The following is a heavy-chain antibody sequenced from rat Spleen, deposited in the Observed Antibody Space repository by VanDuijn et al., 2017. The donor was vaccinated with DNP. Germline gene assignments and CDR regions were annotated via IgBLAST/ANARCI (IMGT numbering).Heavy chain of an antibody. V-gene: IGHV5-22*01. CDR1: GFTFSGNY. J-gene: IGHJ2*01. D-gene: IGHD4-4*01. CDR3: ARWFNSGFYFDH. Sequence: EVQLVESGGGLVQPGGSLKLSCAGSGFTFSGNYMAWVRQAPTKGLEWVASITYDGVDTYYRDSVKGRFTISRDISKTTLYLQMSSLRSEDMATYYCARWFNSGFYFDHWGQGVMVTVSS. CDR2: ITYDGVDT.